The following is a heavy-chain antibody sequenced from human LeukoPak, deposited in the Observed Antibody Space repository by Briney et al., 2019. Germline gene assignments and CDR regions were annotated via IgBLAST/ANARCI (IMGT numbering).Heavy chain of an antibody. CDR3: ARAVAGKEDLDY. CDR1: GFTFSIYA. CDR2: ISHDGSTK. V-gene: IGHV3-30*04. J-gene: IGHJ4*02. D-gene: IGHD6-19*01. Sequence: PGGSLRLSCAASGFTFSIYAIHWVRQAPGKGLEWVAVISHDGSTKYYADSVRGRFTISRDNSKNTLYLQMDSLGAEDTAVYYCARAVAGKEDLDYWGQGTLVTVSS.